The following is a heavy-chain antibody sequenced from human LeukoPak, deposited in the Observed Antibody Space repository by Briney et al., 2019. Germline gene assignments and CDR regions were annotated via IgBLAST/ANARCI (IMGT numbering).Heavy chain of an antibody. CDR1: GYTLTDYY. CDR2: INPNSGGT. J-gene: IGHJ4*02. Sequence: AAVSVSFKASGYTLTDYYMHWVRQAPGQGREWMGRINPNSGGTNYAQKFQGRVTMTRDTSISTVYMELSRLRSDDTAVYYCARVGYYESSGYYEYWGQGTLVTVSS. D-gene: IGHD3-22*01. V-gene: IGHV1-2*06. CDR3: ARVGYYESSGYYEY.